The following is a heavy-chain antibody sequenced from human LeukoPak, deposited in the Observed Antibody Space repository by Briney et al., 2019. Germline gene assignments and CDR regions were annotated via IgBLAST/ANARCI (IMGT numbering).Heavy chain of an antibody. CDR1: GFTFSSYA. J-gene: IGHJ4*02. CDR3: ARVSPLITMIVVVITEYYFDY. CDR2: ISYDGSNK. V-gene: IGHV3-30-3*01. Sequence: PGGSLRLSCAASGFTFSSYAMHWVRQAPGKGLEGVAVISYDGSNKYYADSVKGRFTISRDNSKNTLYLQMNSLRAEDTAVYYCARVSPLITMIVVVITEYYFDYWGQGTLVTVSS. D-gene: IGHD3-22*01.